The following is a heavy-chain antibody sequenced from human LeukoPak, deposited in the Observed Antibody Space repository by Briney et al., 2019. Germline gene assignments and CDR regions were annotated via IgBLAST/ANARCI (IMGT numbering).Heavy chain of an antibody. CDR2: INPNSGGT. CDR3: ARGQIYVSGSYGLYLGY. CDR1: GYTFTGYY. J-gene: IGHJ4*02. Sequence: ASVKVSCKASGYTFTGYYMHCVRQAPGQGLEWMGWINPNSGGTNYAQKFQGRVTMTRDTSISTAYMELSRLRSDDTAVYYCARGQIYVSGSYGLYLGYWGQGTLVTVSS. D-gene: IGHD3-10*01. V-gene: IGHV1-2*02.